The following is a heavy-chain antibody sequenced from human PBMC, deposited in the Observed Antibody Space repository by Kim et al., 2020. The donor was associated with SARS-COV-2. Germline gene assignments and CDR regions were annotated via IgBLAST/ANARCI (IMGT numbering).Heavy chain of an antibody. J-gene: IGHJ4*02. V-gene: IGHV3-33*05. Sequence: GGSLRLSCAASGFTFSSYGMHWVRQAPGKGLEWVAVISYDGSNKYYADSVKGRFTISRDNSKNTLYLQMNSLRAEDTAVYYCAGGDSSGWYLVGDYWGQGTLVTVSS. CDR2: ISYDGSNK. CDR1: GFTFSSYG. D-gene: IGHD6-19*01. CDR3: AGGDSSGWYLVGDY.